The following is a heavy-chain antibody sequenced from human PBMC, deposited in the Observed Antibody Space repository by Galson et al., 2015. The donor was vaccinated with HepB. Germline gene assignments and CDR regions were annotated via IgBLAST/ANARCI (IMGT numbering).Heavy chain of an antibody. Sequence: SEPLSLTCTVSGGSISSSSYYWGWIRQPPGKGLEWIGSIYYSGSTYYNPSLKSRVTISVDTSKNQFSLKLSSVTAADTAVYYCARHAVRQTTIFGVVKIGGGHWFDPWGQGTLVTVSS. CDR3: ARHAVRQTTIFGVVKIGGGHWFDP. CDR2: IYYSGST. V-gene: IGHV4-39*01. CDR1: GGSISSSSYY. D-gene: IGHD3-3*01. J-gene: IGHJ5*02.